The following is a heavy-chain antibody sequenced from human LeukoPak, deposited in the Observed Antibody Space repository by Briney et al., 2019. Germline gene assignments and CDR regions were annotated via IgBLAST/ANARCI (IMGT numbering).Heavy chain of an antibody. V-gene: IGHV4-4*09. CDR1: GGSISSYY. CDR2: IYTSGST. CDR3: ARQAPAYYYYYTDV. J-gene: IGHJ6*03. Sequence: SETLSLTCTVSGGSISSYYWSWIRQPPGKGLEWIGYIYTSGSTNYNPSLKSRVTISVDTSKNQFSLKLSSVTAADTAVYYCARQAPAYYYYYTDVWGKGTTVTVSS.